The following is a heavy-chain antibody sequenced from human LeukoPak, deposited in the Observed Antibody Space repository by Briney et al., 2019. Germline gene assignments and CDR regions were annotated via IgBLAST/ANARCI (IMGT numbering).Heavy chain of an antibody. J-gene: IGHJ4*02. CDR2: LYNNGST. V-gene: IGHV4-4*07. Sequence: SETLSLTCTVSGGSLWSFYWSWVRQPAGKGLEWIGRLYNNGSTNYSPSLKSRVTISVDTSKNQFSLKLSSVTAADTAVYYCARVLGPPNYYDSSGYYSTRGYYFDYWGQGTLVTVSS. D-gene: IGHD3-22*01. CDR3: ARVLGPPNYYDSSGYYSTRGYYFDY. CDR1: GGSLWSFY.